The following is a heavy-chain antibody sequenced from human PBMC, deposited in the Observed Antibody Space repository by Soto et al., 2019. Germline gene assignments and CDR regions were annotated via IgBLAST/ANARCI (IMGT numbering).Heavy chain of an antibody. CDR1: GDTVSSTDAV. CDR2: TFYRSEWSH. Sequence: PSQTLSLTCAISGDTVSSTDAVWTWLWQSPSRGLEWLGRTFYRSEWSHDYALSVKSRLTINPDTSKNKFSLQLNSVTPEDTAVYYCATDNTLNRGVLNPVDYWGQGTLVTVS. V-gene: IGHV6-1*01. CDR3: ATDNTLNRGVLNPVDY. D-gene: IGHD3-10*01. J-gene: IGHJ4*02.